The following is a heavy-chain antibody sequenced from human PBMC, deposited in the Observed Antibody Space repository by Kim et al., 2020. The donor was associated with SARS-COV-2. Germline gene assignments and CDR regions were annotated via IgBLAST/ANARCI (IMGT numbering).Heavy chain of an antibody. CDR1: GGSISSSNYY. D-gene: IGHD3-16*02. J-gene: IGHJ6*03. CDR2: IYYSGSA. CDR3: ARHYHYYYMDV. V-gene: IGHV4-39*01. Sequence: SETLSLTCTVSGGSISSSNYYWGWIRQPPGKGLEWIGYIYYSGSAYYSPSLKSRVTISVDTSKNQLSLKLRSVTAADTAVYYCARHYHYYYMDVWGKGTTVTVSS.